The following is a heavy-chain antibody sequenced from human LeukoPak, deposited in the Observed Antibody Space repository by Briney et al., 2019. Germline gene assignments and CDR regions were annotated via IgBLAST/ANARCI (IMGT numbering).Heavy chain of an antibody. D-gene: IGHD4-17*01. V-gene: IGHV4-30-4*01. CDR1: GGSISSGDYY. CDR3: ARATVTTNYFDY. Sequence: SETLSLTCTVSGGSISSGDYYWSWIRQPPGKGLEWIGYIYYSGSTYYNPSLKSRVTISVDTSKNQFSLKLSSVTAADTAVYYCARATVTTNYFDYWGQGTLVTVSS. J-gene: IGHJ4*02. CDR2: IYYSGST.